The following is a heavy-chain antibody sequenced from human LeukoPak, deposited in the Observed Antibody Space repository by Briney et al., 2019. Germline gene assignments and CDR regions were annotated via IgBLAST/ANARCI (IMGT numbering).Heavy chain of an antibody. CDR2: INSDGSST. CDR1: GFTFSSYW. CDR3: ARGGDSSAFNWFDP. V-gene: IGHV3-74*01. D-gene: IGHD3-22*01. Sequence: GGSLRLSCAASGFTFSSYWMHWVRQGPGKGLVWVSRINSDGSSTSYADSVKGRFTISRDNAKNTLYLQMNSLRAEDTAVYYCARGGDSSAFNWFDPWDQGTLVTVSS. J-gene: IGHJ5*02.